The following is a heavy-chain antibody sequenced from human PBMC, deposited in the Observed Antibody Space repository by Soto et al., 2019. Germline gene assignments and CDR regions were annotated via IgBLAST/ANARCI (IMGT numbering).Heavy chain of an antibody. J-gene: IGHJ4*02. CDR2: IYYSGST. D-gene: IGHD6-19*01. CDR1: GGSISSGGDY. Sequence: SETLSLTCTVSGGSISSGGDYWSLIRQHPGKGLEWIGYIYYSGSTYYNPSLKSRVTISVDTSKNQFSLKLSSVTAADTAVYYCARITGYSSGWYLDYWGQGTLVTVSS. CDR3: ARITGYSSGWYLDY. V-gene: IGHV4-31*03.